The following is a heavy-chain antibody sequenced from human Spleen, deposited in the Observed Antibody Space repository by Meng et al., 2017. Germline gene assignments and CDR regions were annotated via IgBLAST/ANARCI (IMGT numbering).Heavy chain of an antibody. D-gene: IGHD1-26*01. J-gene: IGHJ4*02. Sequence: QVQLQQWGAGLLKPSETLSLTCAVCGGSFSDYCLKGLEWFGDINHSGITHYNPSLKRRLSISKDPSKNQWSLRLSSVTAADTAVYYCARDRVGGTAAQFDYWGQGTLVTVSS. CDR2: INHSGIT. CDR1: GGSFSDYC. V-gene: IGHV4-34*01. CDR3: ARDRVGGTAAQFDY.